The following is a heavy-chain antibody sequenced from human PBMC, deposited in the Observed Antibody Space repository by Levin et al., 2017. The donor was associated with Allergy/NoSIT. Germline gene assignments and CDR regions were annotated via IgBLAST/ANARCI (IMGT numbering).Heavy chain of an antibody. V-gene: IGHV4-61*08. CDR3: ARHLAIAARPKGSNWFDP. Sequence: GSLRLSCSVSGYSISSGGYHWSWIRQHPGKGLEWIGYMYHSGRTNYNPSLKSRVTISADTSKNQFSLKLSSVTAADTAVYYCARHLAIAARPKGSNWFDPWGQGTLVTVSS. CDR1: GYSISSGGYH. D-gene: IGHD6-6*01. J-gene: IGHJ5*02. CDR2: MYHSGRT.